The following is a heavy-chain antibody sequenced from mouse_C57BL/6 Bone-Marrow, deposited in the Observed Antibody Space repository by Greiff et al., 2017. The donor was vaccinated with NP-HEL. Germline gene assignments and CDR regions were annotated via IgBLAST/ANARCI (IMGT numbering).Heavy chain of an antibody. D-gene: IGHD1-1*01. CDR3: ARNSPFYYYGSSYFDY. V-gene: IGHV2-2*01. Sequence: VKLLESGPGLVQPSQSLSITCTVSGFSLTSYGVHWVRQSPGKGLEWLGVIWSGGSTDYNAAFISSLSISKDNSKSQVFFKMNSLQADDTAIYYCARNSPFYYYGSSYFDYWGQGTTLTVSS. CDR1: GFSLTSYG. CDR2: IWSGGST. J-gene: IGHJ2*01.